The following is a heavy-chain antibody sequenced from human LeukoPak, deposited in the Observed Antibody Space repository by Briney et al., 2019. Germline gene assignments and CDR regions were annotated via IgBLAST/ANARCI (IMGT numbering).Heavy chain of an antibody. Sequence: ASVKVSCKASGYTFTSYGISWVRQAPGQGLEWMGWISAYNGNTNYAQKLQGRVTVTTDTSTSTAYMGLSSLRSEDTAVYYCASGLGYYDSSGYYTDLDYWGQGTLVTVSS. CDR2: ISAYNGNT. CDR3: ASGLGYYDSSGYYTDLDY. CDR1: GYTFTSYG. D-gene: IGHD3-22*01. V-gene: IGHV1-18*01. J-gene: IGHJ4*02.